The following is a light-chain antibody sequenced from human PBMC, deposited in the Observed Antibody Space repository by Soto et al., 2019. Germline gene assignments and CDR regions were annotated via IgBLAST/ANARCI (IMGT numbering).Light chain of an antibody. V-gene: IGLV2-14*01. Sequence: QSALTQPASVSGSPGQSITISCTGTSSDVGGYNYVSWYQQHPGKAPKLMIYDVSNRPSGVSNRFSGSKSDNTASLTISGLQAEDEADYSCSSYTSSSTYVVFGGGTKLTVL. CDR3: SSYTSSSTYVV. CDR1: SSDVGGYNY. CDR2: DVS. J-gene: IGLJ2*01.